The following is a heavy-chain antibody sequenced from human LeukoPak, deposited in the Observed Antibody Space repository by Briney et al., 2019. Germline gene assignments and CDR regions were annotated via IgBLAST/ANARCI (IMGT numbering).Heavy chain of an antibody. Sequence: PGGSLRLSYAASGFTFSSYAMSWVRQAPGKGLEWVSAISGSGGSTYYADSVKGRFTISRDNSKNTLYLQMNSLRAEDTAVYYCAKDQFIVGAHLPGDYWGQGTLVTVSS. CDR3: AKDQFIVGAHLPGDY. CDR1: GFTFSSYA. J-gene: IGHJ4*02. CDR2: ISGSGGST. D-gene: IGHD1-26*01. V-gene: IGHV3-23*01.